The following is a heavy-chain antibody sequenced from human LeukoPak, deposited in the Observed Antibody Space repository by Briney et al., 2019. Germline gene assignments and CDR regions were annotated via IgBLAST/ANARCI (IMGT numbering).Heavy chain of an antibody. D-gene: IGHD5-12*01. CDR3: ARVSNGYAYYYYYGMDV. CDR1: GGSISSYY. V-gene: IGHV4-59*01. CDR2: IYYSGST. Sequence: SETLSLTCTVSGGSISSYYWSWIRQPPGKGLEWIGYIYYSGSTNYNPSLKSRVTISVDTSKNQFSLKVNSVTPADTAVYYCARVSNGYAYYYYYGMDVWGQGTTVTVSS. J-gene: IGHJ6*02.